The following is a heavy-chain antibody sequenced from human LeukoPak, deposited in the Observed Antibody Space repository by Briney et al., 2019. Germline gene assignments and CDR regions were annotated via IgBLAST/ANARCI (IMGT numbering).Heavy chain of an antibody. Sequence: GGSLRLSCAASGFTFSSYNMNWVRQAPGKGLEWVSLISSDTSYIHYADSVKGRFTISRDNAKNSVFLQMNSLRAEDTAVYYCARDTSTVINREFDYWGQGTLVTVSS. CDR3: ARDTSTVINREFDY. V-gene: IGHV3-21*01. J-gene: IGHJ4*02. D-gene: IGHD4-17*01. CDR1: GFTFSSYN. CDR2: ISSDTSYI.